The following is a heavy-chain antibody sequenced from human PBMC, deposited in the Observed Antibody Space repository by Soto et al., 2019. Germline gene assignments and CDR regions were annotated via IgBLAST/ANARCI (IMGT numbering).Heavy chain of an antibody. CDR3: ARENSYGPFDY. CDR2: IWYDGSNK. Sequence: GGSLRPSCAASGFTFGSYGMHWVRQAPGKGLEWVAVIWYDGSNKYYADSVKGRFTISRDNSKNTLYLQMNSLRAEDTAVYYCARENSYGPFDYWGQGTLVTVPS. V-gene: IGHV3-33*01. D-gene: IGHD5-18*01. CDR1: GFTFGSYG. J-gene: IGHJ4*02.